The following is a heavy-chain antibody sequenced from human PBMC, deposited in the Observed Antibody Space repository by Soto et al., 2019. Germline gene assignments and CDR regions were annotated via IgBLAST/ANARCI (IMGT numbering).Heavy chain of an antibody. D-gene: IGHD2-15*01. V-gene: IGHV3-9*01. J-gene: IGHJ3*02. Sequence: GGSLRLSCAASGFRFDGYAMHWVRQAPGKGLEWVSGISWNSGMIGYADSVKGRFTISRDNAENSLYLHMNSLRAEDTAVYYCAKLGLIVVVVADDHDAFDIWGQGTMVTVS. CDR2: ISWNSGMI. CDR3: AKLGLIVVVVADDHDAFDI. CDR1: GFRFDGYA.